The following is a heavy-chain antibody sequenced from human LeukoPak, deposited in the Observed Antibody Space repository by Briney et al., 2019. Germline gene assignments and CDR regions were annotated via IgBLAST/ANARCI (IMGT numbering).Heavy chain of an antibody. CDR3: ASVYSGYDYPDY. CDR1: GYTFTSYY. CDR2: INPSGGST. J-gene: IGHJ4*02. D-gene: IGHD5-12*01. V-gene: IGHV1-46*01. Sequence: ASVKVSCKASGYTFTSYYMHWVRQAPGQGLEWMGIINPSGGSTSYAQKFQGRVTMTRDTSTSTVYMELSSLRSEDTAVYYCASVYSGYDYPDYWGQGTLVTVSS.